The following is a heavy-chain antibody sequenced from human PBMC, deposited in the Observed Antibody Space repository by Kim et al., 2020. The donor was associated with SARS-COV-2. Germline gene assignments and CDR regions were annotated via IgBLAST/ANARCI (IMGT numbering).Heavy chain of an antibody. V-gene: IGHV2-70*11. CDR2: IDWDDDK. CDR3: ARISSHIVARDY. J-gene: IGHJ4*02. D-gene: IGHD5-12*01. CDR1: GFSLSTSGMC. Sequence: SGPTLVNPTQTLTLTCTFSGFSLSTSGMCVSWIRQPPGKALEWLARIDWDDDKYYSTSLKTRLTISKDTSKNQVVLTMTNMDPVDTATYYCARISSHIVARDYWGQGTLVTVSS.